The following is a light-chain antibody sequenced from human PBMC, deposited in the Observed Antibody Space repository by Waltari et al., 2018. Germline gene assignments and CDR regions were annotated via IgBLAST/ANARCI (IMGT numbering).Light chain of an antibody. CDR3: ASWDDILNGRV. J-gene: IGLJ3*02. V-gene: IGLV1-44*01. CDR2: LNK. CDR1: ASNIEGPG. Sequence: QSVLTQSPSASGAPGQRVTITCSGSASNIEGPGWDWYQQLPGTAPKLLMYLNKQRPSGGPDRFSGSKSGTSASLAISGLQSEDEADYYCASWDDILNGRVFGGGTKVTVL.